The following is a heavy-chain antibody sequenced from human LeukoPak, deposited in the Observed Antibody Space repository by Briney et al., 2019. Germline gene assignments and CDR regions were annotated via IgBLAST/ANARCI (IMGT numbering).Heavy chain of an antibody. D-gene: IGHD6-13*01. CDR1: GGSISDYY. CDR2: IYKSGSS. Sequence: SETLSLTCTVSGGSISDYYWHWIRQPAGKGLEWIGRIYKSGSSNYNPSLMSRITMSVDSSKNQFSLKLSSVTAADTAVYYCARGYSSAWYREFFDHWGQGTLVTVSS. CDR3: ARGYSSAWYREFFDH. J-gene: IGHJ4*02. V-gene: IGHV4-4*07.